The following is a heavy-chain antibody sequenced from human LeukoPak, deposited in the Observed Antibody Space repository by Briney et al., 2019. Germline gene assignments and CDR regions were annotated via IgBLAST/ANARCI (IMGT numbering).Heavy chain of an antibody. V-gene: IGHV1-46*01. CDR3: ARDGVVVPAAMREEKYYYYYGMDV. CDR2: INPSGGST. CDR1: GYTFTSYY. D-gene: IGHD2-2*01. J-gene: IGHJ6*04. Sequence: ASVKVSCKASGYTFTSYYMHWVRQAPGQGLEWMGIINPSGGSTSYAQKFQGRVTMTRDTSTSTVYMELSSLRSEDTAVYYCARDGVVVPAAMREEKYYYYYGMDVWGKGTTVTVSP.